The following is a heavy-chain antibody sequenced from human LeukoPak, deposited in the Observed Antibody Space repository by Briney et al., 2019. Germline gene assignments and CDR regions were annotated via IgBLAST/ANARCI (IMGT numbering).Heavy chain of an antibody. V-gene: IGHV4-59*08. D-gene: IGHD6-19*01. CDR2: IYYSGST. CDR3: ARSARSSGWYPNYYYYGMDV. CDR1: GGSISSYY. J-gene: IGHJ6*02. Sequence: PSETLSLTCTVSGGSISSYYWSWIRQPPGKGLEWIGYIYYSGSTNYNPSHKSRVTISVDTSKNQFSLKLSSVTAADTAVYYCARSARSSGWYPNYYYYGMDVWGQGTMVTVSS.